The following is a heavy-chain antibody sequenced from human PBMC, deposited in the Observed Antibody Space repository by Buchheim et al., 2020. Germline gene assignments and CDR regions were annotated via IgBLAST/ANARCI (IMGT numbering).Heavy chain of an antibody. D-gene: IGHD1-26*01. CDR2: VYYSGST. CDR3: ARTLGLNYFDP. V-gene: IGHV4-59*01. CDR1: GGAIRSYY. Sequence: QVQLQESGPGLVKPSETLSVTCTVSGGAIRSYYWNWIRQPPGKGLEWIGYVYYSGSTNYNPSPQSRVTMSVDTSRNQFSLRLTSVTAADTAVYYCARTLGLNYFDPWGQGTL. J-gene: IGHJ5*02.